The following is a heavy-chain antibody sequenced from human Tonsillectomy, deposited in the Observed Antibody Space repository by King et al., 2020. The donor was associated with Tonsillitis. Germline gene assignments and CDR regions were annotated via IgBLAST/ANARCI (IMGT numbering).Heavy chain of an antibody. CDR1: GFIFNNYW. J-gene: IGHJ4*02. Sequence: VQLVESGGGLVQPGGSLRLSCAASGFIFNNYWMSWVRQAPGKGLEWVANIKQDGSEKYYLDSVRGRFTISRDNARNSLYLQMNNLRAEDMAVYYCARDGFPSQSSHYSWGQGTLVTVSS. D-gene: IGHD6-13*01. V-gene: IGHV3-7*01. CDR3: ARDGFPSQSSHYS. CDR2: IKQDGSEK.